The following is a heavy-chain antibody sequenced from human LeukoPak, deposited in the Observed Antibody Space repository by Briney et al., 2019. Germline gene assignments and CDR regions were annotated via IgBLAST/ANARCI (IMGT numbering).Heavy chain of an antibody. CDR3: AKGDSSSWTPFDY. V-gene: IGHV3-53*01. CDR2: IYSGGST. D-gene: IGHD6-13*01. CDR1: GFTVSSNY. Sequence: PGGSLRLSCAASGFTVSSNYMSWVRQAPGKGLEWVSVIYSGGSTYYADSVKGRFTISRDNSKNTLYLQMNSLRAEDTAVYYCAKGDSSSWTPFDYWGQGTLVTVSS. J-gene: IGHJ4*02.